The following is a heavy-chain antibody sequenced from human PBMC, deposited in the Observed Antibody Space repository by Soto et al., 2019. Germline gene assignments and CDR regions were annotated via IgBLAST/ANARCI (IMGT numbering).Heavy chain of an antibody. CDR2: ISSDSETK. D-gene: IGHD4-4*01. CDR1: GFTFNYYS. V-gene: IGHV3-48*01. Sequence: VQLVESGGTLVQPGGSLRLSCAASGFTFNYYSMNWVRLAPGKGLEYIAYISSDSETKHYADSVKGRFTIPRDNAKTSLFLQMDSLRAADTAVYYCAKTLYSNYNRDSWGQGTLVTVSS. J-gene: IGHJ5*01. CDR3: AKTLYSNYNRDS.